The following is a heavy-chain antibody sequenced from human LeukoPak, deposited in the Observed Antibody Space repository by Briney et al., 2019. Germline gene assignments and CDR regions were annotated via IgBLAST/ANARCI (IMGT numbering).Heavy chain of an antibody. J-gene: IGHJ6*02. D-gene: IGHD3-22*01. V-gene: IGHV3-30*18. Sequence: PGRSLRLSCAASGFPFSSYGMHRVRQAPGKGLEWVAVISYDGSNKYYADSVKGRFTISRDNSKNTLYLQMNSLRAEDTAVYYCAKIGIDSSGYYLPTVYYYGMDVWGQGTTVTVSS. CDR2: ISYDGSNK. CDR1: GFPFSSYG. CDR3: AKIGIDSSGYYLPTVYYYGMDV.